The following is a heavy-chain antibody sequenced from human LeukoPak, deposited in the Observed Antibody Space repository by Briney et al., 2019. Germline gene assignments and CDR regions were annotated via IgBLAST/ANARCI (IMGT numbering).Heavy chain of an antibody. Sequence: SETLSLTCTVSGGSISSYYWSWIRQPPGKGLEWIGYIYYSGSTNYNPSLKSRVTISVDTSKNQFSLKLSSVTAADTAVYYCARADGDIVATIKWGQGSLVTVGS. J-gene: IGHJ4*02. CDR2: IYYSGST. CDR1: GGSISSYY. V-gene: IGHV4-59*01. CDR3: ARADGDIVATIK. D-gene: IGHD5-12*01.